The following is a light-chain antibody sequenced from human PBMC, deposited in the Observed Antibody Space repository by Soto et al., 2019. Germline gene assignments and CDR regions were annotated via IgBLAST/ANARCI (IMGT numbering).Light chain of an antibody. J-gene: IGKJ1*01. CDR3: QQYGSSPWT. CDR1: QSVSSSF. CDR2: DAS. Sequence: EIVLTQSPGTLYFSPGEIATLSCMASQSVSSSFLAWYQQKPGQAPRLLIYDASIRATAIPDRFSGSGSGTDFTLTISRVEPEDFAVYYCQQYGSSPWTFGQGTKVEIK. V-gene: IGKV3-20*01.